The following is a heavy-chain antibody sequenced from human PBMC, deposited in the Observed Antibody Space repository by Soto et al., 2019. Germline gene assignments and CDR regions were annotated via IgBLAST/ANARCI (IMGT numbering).Heavy chain of an antibody. V-gene: IGHV4-30-2*01. Sequence: QVQLRESGSGLVKPSQTLSLTCSVSGASVTRDGNCWTWLRQPPGKGLEFVASIYHGGSTFYNPSLSSRVTISLDRSKNQFSLKLNSVTAADTAVYCCAREVDGYSKCDDWGQGTLVTVSS. CDR2: IYHGGST. J-gene: IGHJ1*01. D-gene: IGHD4-4*01. CDR1: GASVTRDGNC. CDR3: AREVDGYSKCDD.